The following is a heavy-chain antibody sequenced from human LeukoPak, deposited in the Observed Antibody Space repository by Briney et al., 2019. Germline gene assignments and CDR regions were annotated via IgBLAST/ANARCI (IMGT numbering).Heavy chain of an antibody. D-gene: IGHD3-3*01. J-gene: IGHJ4*02. CDR2: IYHSGST. CDR3: ARLLPFWSGHWGSYFDY. V-gene: IGHV4-38-2*01. CDR1: GYSISSGYY. Sequence: PSETLSLTCAVSGYSISSGYYWGWIRQPPRKGLEWIGSIYHSGSTYYNPSLKSRVTISVDTSKNQFSLKLSSVTAADTAVYYCARLLPFWSGHWGSYFDYWGQGTLVTVSS.